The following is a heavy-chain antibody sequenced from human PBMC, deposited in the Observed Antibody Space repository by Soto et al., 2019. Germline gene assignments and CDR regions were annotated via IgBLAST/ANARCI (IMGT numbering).Heavy chain of an antibody. V-gene: IGHV3-15*01. CDR3: TTDMGVVVADPDYYYYYGMDA. D-gene: IGHD2-15*01. Sequence: GGSLRLSCAASGFTFSNAWMSWVRQAPGKGLEWVGRIKSKTDGGTTDYAAPVKGRFTISRDDSKNTLYLQMNSLKTEDTAVYYCTTDMGVVVADPDYYYYYGMDAWGQGTTVTVSS. J-gene: IGHJ6*02. CDR2: IKSKTDGGTT. CDR1: GFTFSNAW.